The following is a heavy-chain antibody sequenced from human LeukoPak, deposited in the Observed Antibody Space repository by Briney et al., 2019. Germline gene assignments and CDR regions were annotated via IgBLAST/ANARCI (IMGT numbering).Heavy chain of an antibody. CDR3: AKDQGTESSYYYGMDV. D-gene: IGHD1-7*01. CDR2: ISYDGSNK. CDR1: GFTFSSYG. Sequence: GRSLRLSCAASGFTFSSYGMHWVRQAPGKGLGWVAVISYDGSNKYYADSVKGRFTISRDNSKNTLYLQMNSLRAEDTAVYYCAKDQGTESSYYYGMDVWGKGTTVTVSS. J-gene: IGHJ6*04. V-gene: IGHV3-30*18.